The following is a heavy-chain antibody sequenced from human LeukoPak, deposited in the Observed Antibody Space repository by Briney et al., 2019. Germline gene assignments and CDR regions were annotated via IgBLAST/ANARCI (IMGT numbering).Heavy chain of an antibody. CDR3: ARDLSPQSESYYYDSSGYYPDY. V-gene: IGHV1-46*01. D-gene: IGHD3-22*01. CDR2: INPSGGST. J-gene: IGHJ4*02. Sequence: GASVKVSCKASGYTFTSYYMHWVRQAPGQGLEWMGLINPSGGSTSYAQKFQGRVTMTRDTSTSTVYMELSSLRSEDTAVYYCARDLSPQSESYYYDSSGYYPDYWGQGTLVTVSS. CDR1: GYTFTSYY.